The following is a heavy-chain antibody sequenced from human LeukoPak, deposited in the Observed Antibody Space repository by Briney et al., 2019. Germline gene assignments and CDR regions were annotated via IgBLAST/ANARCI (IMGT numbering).Heavy chain of an antibody. CDR1: GGSISSSSYY. CDR2: IYYSGST. CDR3: ARHGPYYYDSSGYYYIAN. Sequence: SETLSLTCTVSGGSISSSSYYWGWIRQPPGKGLEWIGSIYYSGSTYYNPSLKSRVTISVDTSKNQFSLKLSSVTAADTAVYYCARHGPYYYDSSGYYYIANWGQGTLVTVSS. V-gene: IGHV4-39*01. J-gene: IGHJ4*02. D-gene: IGHD3-22*01.